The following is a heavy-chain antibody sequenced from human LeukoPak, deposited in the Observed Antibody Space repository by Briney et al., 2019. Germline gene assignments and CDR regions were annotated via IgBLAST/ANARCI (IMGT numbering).Heavy chain of an antibody. CDR1: GFSLSTSGVG. CDR2: IYWDDDK. D-gene: IGHD2-2*03. V-gene: IGHV2-5*02. J-gene: IGHJ4*02. CDR3: AHRLSWIVDY. Sequence: SGPTLVKPTQTLTLTCTFSGFSLSTSGVGVGWIRQPPGKALEWLALIYWDDDKRYSPCLKIRLTITKDTSKNQVVLTTANMDPVDTATYYCAHRLSWIVDYWGQGTLVTVSS.